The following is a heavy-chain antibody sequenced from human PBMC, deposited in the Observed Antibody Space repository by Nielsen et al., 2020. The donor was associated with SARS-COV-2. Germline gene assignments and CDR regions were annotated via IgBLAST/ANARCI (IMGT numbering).Heavy chain of an antibody. Sequence: SETLSLTCTVSGGSISSYYWSWIRQPPGKGLEWIGYIYYSGSTNYNPSLKSRVTISVDTSKNQFSLKLSSVTAADTAVYYCASLRGYCSSTSCYPSWFDPWGQGTLVTVSS. CDR1: GGSISSYY. D-gene: IGHD2-2*01. J-gene: IGHJ5*02. CDR3: ASLRGYCSSTSCYPSWFDP. V-gene: IGHV4-59*01. CDR2: IYYSGST.